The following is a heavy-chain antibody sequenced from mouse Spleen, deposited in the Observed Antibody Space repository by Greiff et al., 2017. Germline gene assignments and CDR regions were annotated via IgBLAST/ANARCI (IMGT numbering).Heavy chain of an antibody. J-gene: IGHJ4*01. CDR2: ISNLAYTI. CDR1: GFTFSDYG. Sequence: EVKVVESGGGLVKPGGSLKLSCAASGFTFSDYGMAWVRQAPGKGPEWVAFISNLAYTIYYADTVTGRFTISRENAKNTLYLEMSSLRSEDTAMYYCARPSGTFYAMDYWGQGTSVTVSS. CDR3: ARPSGTFYAMDY. D-gene: IGHD4-1*01. V-gene: IGHV5-15*01.